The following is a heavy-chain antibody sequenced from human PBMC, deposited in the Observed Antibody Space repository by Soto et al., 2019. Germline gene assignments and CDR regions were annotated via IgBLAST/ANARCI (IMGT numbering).Heavy chain of an antibody. V-gene: IGHV1-2*02. CDR1: GYTFTGYY. J-gene: IGHJ6*02. CDR2: IDPKGGGT. D-gene: IGHD2-15*01. Sequence: ASVKVSCKASGYTFTGYYMHWVRQAPRQGLEWMGWIDPKGGGTNYAQKLQGRVAMTRDTSISTAYMELSSLRSDDTAVYYCAREVRSCSGDTCYLRYVMDVWGQGTTVTVS. CDR3: AREVRSCSGDTCYLRYVMDV.